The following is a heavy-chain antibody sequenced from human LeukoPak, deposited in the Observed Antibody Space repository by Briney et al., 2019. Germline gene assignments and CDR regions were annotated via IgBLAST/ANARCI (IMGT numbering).Heavy chain of an antibody. CDR2: INHSGST. J-gene: IGHJ5*02. V-gene: IGHV4-39*07. D-gene: IGHD2-15*01. CDR3: ARSKKVVGHWFDP. Sequence: PSETLSLTCTVPGGSISSSSYYWGWIRQPPGKGLEWIGEINHSGSTNYNPSLKSRVTISVDTSKNQFSLKLSSVTAADTAVYYCARSKKVVGHWFDPWGQGTLVTVSS. CDR1: GGSISSSSYY.